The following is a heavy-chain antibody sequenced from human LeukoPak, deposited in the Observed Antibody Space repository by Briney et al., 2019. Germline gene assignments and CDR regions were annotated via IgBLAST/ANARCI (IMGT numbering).Heavy chain of an antibody. D-gene: IGHD5/OR15-5a*01. CDR2: IYSGDTT. CDR1: GFTVSSDY. CDR3: ARSVAKVGHYYYYGMDV. V-gene: IGHV3-53*01. Sequence: PGGSLRLSCAAPGFTVSSDYMSWVRQAPGKGLEWVSLIYSGDTTYYADSVKGRFTISRDNSKNTLFLQMNSLRAEDTAVYYCARSVAKVGHYYYYGMDVWGQGTTVTVSS. J-gene: IGHJ6*02.